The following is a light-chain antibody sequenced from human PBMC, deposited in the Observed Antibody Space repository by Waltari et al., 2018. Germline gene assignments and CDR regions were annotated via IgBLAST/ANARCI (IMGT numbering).Light chain of an antibody. CDR2: DAS. CDR3: QHHDNLLFT. V-gene: IGKV1-33*01. Sequence: DIQVTQSPSSLSASVGDRVTITCQASQDISHYLNWYQQRPGKAPKVLIYDASYWKTGVPSRFSGSGSGTHFTFAISSLQPEDIATYYCQHHDNLLFTFGQGTKLEI. CDR1: QDISHY. J-gene: IGKJ2*01.